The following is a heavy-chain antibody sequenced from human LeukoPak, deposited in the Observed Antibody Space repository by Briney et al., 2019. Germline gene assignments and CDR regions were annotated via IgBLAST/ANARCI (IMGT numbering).Heavy chain of an antibody. J-gene: IGHJ5*02. CDR3: ARVKGGFDP. CDR2: IYYTGST. Sequence: KSSETLSLTCAVSGGSISNYYWSWIRQPPGKGLEWIGYIYYTGSTNYNPSLKSRVTLSVDTSKNQFSLKLTSVTAADTAVYYCARVKGGFDPWGQGTLVTVSS. V-gene: IGHV4-59*01. CDR1: GGSISNYY. D-gene: IGHD3-16*01.